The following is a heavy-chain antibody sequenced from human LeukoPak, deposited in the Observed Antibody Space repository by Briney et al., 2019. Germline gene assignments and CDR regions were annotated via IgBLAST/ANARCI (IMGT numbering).Heavy chain of an antibody. CDR3: ARGLRGPWQWPLDY. D-gene: IGHD6-19*01. CDR1: GGSFSGYY. J-gene: IGHJ4*02. V-gene: IGHV4-34*01. Sequence: SETLSLTCAVYGGSFSGYYWSWIRQPPGKGLEWIGEINHSGSTNYNPSLKSRVTISVDTSKNQFSLKLSSVTAADTAVYYCARGLRGPWQWPLDYWGQGTLVTVSS. CDR2: INHSGST.